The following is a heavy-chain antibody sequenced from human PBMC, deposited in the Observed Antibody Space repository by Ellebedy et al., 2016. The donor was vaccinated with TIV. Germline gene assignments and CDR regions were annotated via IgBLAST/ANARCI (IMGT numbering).Heavy chain of an antibody. V-gene: IGHV1-69*13. J-gene: IGHJ4*02. D-gene: IGHD3-16*02. CDR3: ASIWGSYRLNDY. Sequence: SVKVSCXASGGTFSSYAISWVRQAPGQGLEWMGGIIPIFGTANYAQKFQGRVTITADESTSTAYMELSSLRSEDTAVYYCASIWGSYRLNDYWGQGTLVTVSS. CDR2: IIPIFGTA. CDR1: GGTFSSYA.